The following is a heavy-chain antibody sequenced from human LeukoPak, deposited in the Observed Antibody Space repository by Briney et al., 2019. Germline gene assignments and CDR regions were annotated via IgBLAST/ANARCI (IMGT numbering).Heavy chain of an antibody. CDR3: ARQAQSLLVNYMDV. Sequence: GGSLRVSCAASGFSVRNDDIHWGRQAPGKGLEWVAYILYDAGNRYSAESVKGRFTIFRDIPKNTLYLQMNSLRGDDAALYYCARQAQSLLVNYMDVWGKATTVTISS. V-gene: IGHV3-30*02. D-gene: IGHD6-6*01. J-gene: IGHJ6*03. CDR1: GFSVRNDD. CDR2: ILYDAGNR.